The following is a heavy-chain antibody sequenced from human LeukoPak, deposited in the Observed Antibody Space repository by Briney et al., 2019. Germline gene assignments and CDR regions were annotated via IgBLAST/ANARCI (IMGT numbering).Heavy chain of an antibody. CDR1: GFSFSTYS. CDR3: ARPPSGYSYGFAFDI. D-gene: IGHD5-18*01. Sequence: GGSLRLSCEASGFSFSTYSMSWVRQAPGKGLEWVANIKQDGSEKYYVDSVKGRFTISRDNAKNSLYLQMNSLRAEDTAVYYCARPPSGYSYGFAFDIWGQGTMVTVSS. J-gene: IGHJ3*02. CDR2: IKQDGSEK. V-gene: IGHV3-7*03.